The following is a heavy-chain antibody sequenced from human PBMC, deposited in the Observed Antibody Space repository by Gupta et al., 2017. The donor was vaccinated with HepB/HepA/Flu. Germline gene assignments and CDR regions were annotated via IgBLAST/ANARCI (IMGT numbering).Heavy chain of an antibody. J-gene: IGHJ4*02. CDR1: GFTFSNAW. Sequence: EVQLVESGGGLVKPGGSLRLSCAASGFTFSNAWMSWVRQAPGKGLEWVGRIKSKSDSGTTDYAAPVKGRFTISRDDSKNTLYLQMNSLKTEDTAMYYCSYYYDSSGDPDFDYWGQGTLVTVSS. V-gene: IGHV3-15*01. CDR3: SYYYDSSGDPDFDY. CDR2: IKSKSDSGTT. D-gene: IGHD3-22*01.